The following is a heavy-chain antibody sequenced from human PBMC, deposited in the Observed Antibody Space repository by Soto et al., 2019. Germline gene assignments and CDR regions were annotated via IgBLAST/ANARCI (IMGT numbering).Heavy chain of an antibody. CDR3: ASRRDGYNHPFDY. J-gene: IGHJ4*02. Sequence: QVQLVESGGGVVQPGRSLRLSCAVSGFTFSNYGMPWVRQAPGKGLEWVAVIWPDGTNKNYADSVKGRFTISRDNSKNTLYLQMNSLRVEDTAMYFCASRRDGYNHPFDYWGQGTLVTVSS. CDR2: IWPDGTNK. D-gene: IGHD5-12*01. V-gene: IGHV3-33*01. CDR1: GFTFSNYG.